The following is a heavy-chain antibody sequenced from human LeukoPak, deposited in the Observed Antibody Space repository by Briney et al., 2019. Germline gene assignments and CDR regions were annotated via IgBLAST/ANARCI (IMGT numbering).Heavy chain of an antibody. CDR1: GGSISSGSYY. CDR2: IYYSGST. V-gene: IGHV4-39*01. Sequence: SETLSLTCTVSGGSISSGSYYWGWIRQPPGKGLEWIGSIYYSGSTYYNPSLKSRVTISVDTSKNQFSLKLSSVTAADTAVYYCARLRGVLASFDPWGQGTLVTVSS. J-gene: IGHJ5*02. CDR3: ARLRGVLASFDP. D-gene: IGHD3-10*01.